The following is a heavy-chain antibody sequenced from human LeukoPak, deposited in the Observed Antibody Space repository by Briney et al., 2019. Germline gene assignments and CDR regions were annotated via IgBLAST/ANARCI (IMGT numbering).Heavy chain of an antibody. CDR1: GFTFSNYN. Sequence: PGGSLRLSCAASGFTFSNYNMNWVRQAPGKGLEWVSYISSSSNNIYYADSVKGRFTISRDNAKNSLYLQMNSLRAEDTAVCYCARAPQYCTDGVCYGGAYYFDYWGQGTLVTVSS. D-gene: IGHD2-8*01. J-gene: IGHJ4*02. CDR2: ISSSSNNI. V-gene: IGHV3-48*01. CDR3: ARAPQYCTDGVCYGGAYYFDY.